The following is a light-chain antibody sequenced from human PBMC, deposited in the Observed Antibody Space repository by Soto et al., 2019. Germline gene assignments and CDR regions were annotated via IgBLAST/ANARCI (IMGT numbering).Light chain of an antibody. CDR1: QSISSW. CDR2: DAS. Sequence: DIQMTQSPSTLSASVGDRVTITCRASQSISSWLAWYQQKPGKAPKLLIYDASSLESGVPSRFSGSGSGTEFTLTISSLQLDDFATYYCQQYNSYSPSTFGGGTKVDIK. J-gene: IGKJ4*01. V-gene: IGKV1-5*01. CDR3: QQYNSYSPST.